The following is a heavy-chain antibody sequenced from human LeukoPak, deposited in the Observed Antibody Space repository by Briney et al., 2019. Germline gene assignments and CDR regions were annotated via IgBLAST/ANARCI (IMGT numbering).Heavy chain of an antibody. V-gene: IGHV3-30*03. CDR3: AREATWGQWYFDH. D-gene: IGHD6-19*01. CDR1: GFSFSNHG. Sequence: GGSLRLSCVASGFSFSNHGMHWVRQAPGKGLEWVSVVARDGGAKFYADSVKGRFTLSRDNSKNMFFLQMNFLTVEDTAIYYCAREATWGQWYFDHWGQGTSVVVSS. CDR2: VARDGGAK. J-gene: IGHJ4*02.